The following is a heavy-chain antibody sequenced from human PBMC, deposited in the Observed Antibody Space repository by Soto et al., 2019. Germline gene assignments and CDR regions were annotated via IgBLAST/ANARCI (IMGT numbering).Heavy chain of an antibody. CDR3: ARGFGYGMDV. D-gene: IGHD3-10*01. J-gene: IGHJ6*02. CDR2: INHSGST. CDR1: GGSFSGYY. Sequence: SETLSLTCAVYGGSFSGYYWSWIRQPPGKGLEWIGEINHSGSTNYNPSLKSRVTISVDTSKNQFSLKLSSVTAADTAVYYCARGFGYGMDVWGQGTSVTVSS. V-gene: IGHV4-34*01.